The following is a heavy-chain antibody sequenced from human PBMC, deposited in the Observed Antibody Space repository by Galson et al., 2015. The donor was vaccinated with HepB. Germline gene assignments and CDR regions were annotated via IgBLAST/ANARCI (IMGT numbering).Heavy chain of an antibody. D-gene: IGHD2-2*01. CDR1: SSYR. CDR2: ISSSSSYI. Sequence: SSYRMNWVCQAPGKGLEWVSSISSSSSYIYYAASLKGRFTISRGNAKNSLYLQMNSLRAEDTAVYYCARVLGYCSTTTCSSDYWGQGTLVTVSS. V-gene: IGHV3-21*01. CDR3: ARVLGYCSTTTCSSDY. J-gene: IGHJ4*02.